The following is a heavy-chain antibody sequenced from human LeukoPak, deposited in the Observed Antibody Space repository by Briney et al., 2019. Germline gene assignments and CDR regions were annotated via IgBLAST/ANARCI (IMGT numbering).Heavy chain of an antibody. CDR1: SGSISSYY. Sequence: PSETLSLTCAVSSGSISSYYWSWIRQPPGKGLEWLGYIYYSGSTNYNPSLKSRVTISVDTSKSQFSLKLSSVTAADTAVYYCASLPYGSGSYYSHFEYWGQGTLVTVSS. CDR2: IYYSGST. V-gene: IGHV4-59*08. J-gene: IGHJ4*02. CDR3: ASLPYGSGSYYSHFEY. D-gene: IGHD3-10*01.